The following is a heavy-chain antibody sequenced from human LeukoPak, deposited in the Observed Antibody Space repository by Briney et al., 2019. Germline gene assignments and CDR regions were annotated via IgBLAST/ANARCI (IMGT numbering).Heavy chain of an antibody. Sequence: GSLRLSCAASGFTFSSYWMSWVRQAPGKGLEWVANIKQDGSEKYYVDSVKGRFTISRDNAKNSLYLQMNSLRAEDTAVYYCAREANGVLRFLEWAWFDPWGQGTLVTVSS. CDR3: AREANGVLRFLEWAWFDP. D-gene: IGHD3-3*01. J-gene: IGHJ5*02. V-gene: IGHV3-7*01. CDR1: GFTFSSYW. CDR2: IKQDGSEK.